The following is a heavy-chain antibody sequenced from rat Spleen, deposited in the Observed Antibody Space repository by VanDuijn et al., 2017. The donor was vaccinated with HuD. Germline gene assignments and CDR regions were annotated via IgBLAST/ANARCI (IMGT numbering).Heavy chain of an antibody. CDR1: GFTFSSFP. D-gene: IGHD1-9*01. J-gene: IGHJ2*01. Sequence: EVQLVESGGGLVQPGRSLKLSCAASGFTFSSFPMAWVRQAPTKGLEWVATVSSNGNNIYYRDSVKGRFTISRDNAKSTLSLQMDSLRSEDTATYYCARRHYGYTDYFDFWGQGVMVTVSP. CDR3: ARRHYGYTDYFDF. CDR2: VSSNGNNI. V-gene: IGHV5-29*01.